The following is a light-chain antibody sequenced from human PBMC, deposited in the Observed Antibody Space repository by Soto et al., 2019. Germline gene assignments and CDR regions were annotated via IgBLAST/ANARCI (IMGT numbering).Light chain of an antibody. CDR1: QSSYDW. Sequence: DIQMTQTPSTRSASVGDRDTITCRASQSSYDWLAWYQQKPGRAPRLLIYDASTLETGVPSRISGSGSGTQFTLTISSLQPDDFATYYCQQYNSYPWTFGQGTKVDI. CDR3: QQYNSYPWT. V-gene: IGKV1-5*01. CDR2: DAS. J-gene: IGKJ1*01.